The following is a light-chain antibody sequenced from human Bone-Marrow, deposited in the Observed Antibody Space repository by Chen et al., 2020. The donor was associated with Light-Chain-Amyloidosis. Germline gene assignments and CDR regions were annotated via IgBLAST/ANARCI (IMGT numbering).Light chain of an antibody. CDR2: EVT. V-gene: IGLV2-14*01. J-gene: IGLJ1*01. CDR1: SSDVGGDNH. CDR3: SSYTITNTLV. Sequence: SALTQPASVSGSPGQSITISCTGTSSDVGGDNHVSWYQQHTDKAPKLMMYEVTNRPSWVPDRFAGSKSDNTASLTISGLQTEDEADYFCSSYTITNTLVFGSGTRVTVL.